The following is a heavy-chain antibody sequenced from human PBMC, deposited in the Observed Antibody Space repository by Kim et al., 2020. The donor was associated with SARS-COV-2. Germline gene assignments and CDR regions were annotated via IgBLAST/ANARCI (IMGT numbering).Heavy chain of an antibody. CDR1: GGTFSSYA. CDR2: IIPIFGTA. D-gene: IGHD2-8*01. J-gene: IGHJ4*02. CDR3: ARVGPRDCTNGVCYEDY. V-gene: IGHV1-69*13. Sequence: SVKVSCKASGGTFSSYAISWVRQAPGQGLEWMGGIIPIFGTANYAQKFQGRVTITADESTSTAYMKLSSLRSEDTAVYYCARVGPRDCTNGVCYEDYWGQGTLVTVSS.